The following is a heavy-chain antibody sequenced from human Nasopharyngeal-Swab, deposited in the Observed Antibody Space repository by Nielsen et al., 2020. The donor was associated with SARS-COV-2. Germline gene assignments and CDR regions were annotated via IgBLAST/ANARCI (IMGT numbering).Heavy chain of an antibody. Sequence: GESLKISCATSGFTFSSSGIHWVRQAPGKGLEWVAVISYDGSDEYYADSVKGRFTISRDDSKNTVSLQMNSLRGEDTAVYYCARRRVDYGGNSFPDYWGQGTLVTVSS. CDR3: ARRRVDYGGNSFPDY. V-gene: IGHV3-30*03. J-gene: IGHJ4*02. D-gene: IGHD4-23*01. CDR1: GFTFSSSG. CDR2: ISYDGSDE.